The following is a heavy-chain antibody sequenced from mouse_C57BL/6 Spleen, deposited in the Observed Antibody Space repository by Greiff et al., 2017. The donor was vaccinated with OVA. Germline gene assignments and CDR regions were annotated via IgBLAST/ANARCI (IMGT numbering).Heavy chain of an antibody. D-gene: IGHD1-1*01. CDR1: GFTFSDYG. CDR2: ISSGSSTI. V-gene: IGHV5-17*01. J-gene: IGHJ4*01. Sequence: EVKLMESGGGLVKPGGSLKLSCAASGFTFSDYGMHWVRQAPEKGLEWVAYISSGSSTIYYADTVKGRFTISRDNAKNTLFLQMTSLRSEDTAMYYCARGDYGSSFYYAMDYWGQGTSVTVSS. CDR3: ARGDYGSSFYYAMDY.